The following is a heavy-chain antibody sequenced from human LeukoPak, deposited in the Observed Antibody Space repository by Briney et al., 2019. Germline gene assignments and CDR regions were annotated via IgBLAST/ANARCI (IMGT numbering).Heavy chain of an antibody. Sequence: GGSLRLSCAASGLTFSTSPMNWVRQAPGKGLEWVSTSGTTGDTYYADSVKGRFTISRDNAKNTLYLQMNSLRAEDTAVYYCTRDEGLGFDYWGQGTLVTVSS. CDR2: TSGTTGDT. CDR3: TRDEGLGFDY. D-gene: IGHD7-27*01. CDR1: GLTFSTSP. V-gene: IGHV3-23*01. J-gene: IGHJ4*02.